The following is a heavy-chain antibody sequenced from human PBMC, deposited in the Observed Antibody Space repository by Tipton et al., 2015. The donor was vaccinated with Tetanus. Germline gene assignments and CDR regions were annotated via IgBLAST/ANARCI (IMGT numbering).Heavy chain of an antibody. CDR1: GVSIRNGGYS. CDR3: ARRRYTWNRGGFDI. Sequence: TLSLTCAVSGVSIRNGGYSWNWIRQPPGKGLEWIGYTYHTGGTYFNPSLKSRVTMSVDTSNRQFSLRLDSVTAADTALYFCARRRYTWNRGGFDIWGQGTLVTVSS. J-gene: IGHJ3*02. V-gene: IGHV4-30-2*01. CDR2: TYHTGGT. D-gene: IGHD1-20*01.